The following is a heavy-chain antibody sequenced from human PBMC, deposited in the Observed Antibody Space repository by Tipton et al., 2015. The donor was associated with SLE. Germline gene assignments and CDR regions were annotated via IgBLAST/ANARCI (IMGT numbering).Heavy chain of an antibody. CDR3: TTDQWRLTHYDILTHAFDI. V-gene: IGHV3-15*01. CDR2: IKNKTDGGTT. Sequence: SLRLSCAASGFTFSNAWMSWVRQAPGKGLEWVGRIKNKTDGGTTDYAAPVKGRFTISRDDSKNTLYLQMNSLKTEDTAVYYCTTDQWRLTHYDILTHAFDIWGQGTMVTVSS. J-gene: IGHJ3*02. CDR1: GFTFSNAW. D-gene: IGHD3-9*01.